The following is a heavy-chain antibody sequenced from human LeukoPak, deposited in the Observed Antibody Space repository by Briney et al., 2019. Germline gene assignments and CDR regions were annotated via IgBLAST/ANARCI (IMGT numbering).Heavy chain of an antibody. CDR2: RNPNSGNT. CDR3: ARGIAVAGPDY. Sequence: RASVKVSCKASGYTFTSYDINGVRQATGQGLEWMGWRNPNSGNTGYAQKFQGRVPMHRNTSISKAYMELSSLRSEDTGVYSCARGIAVAGPDYWGQGTLVTVS. J-gene: IGHJ4*02. V-gene: IGHV1-8*01. D-gene: IGHD6-19*01. CDR1: GYTFTSYD.